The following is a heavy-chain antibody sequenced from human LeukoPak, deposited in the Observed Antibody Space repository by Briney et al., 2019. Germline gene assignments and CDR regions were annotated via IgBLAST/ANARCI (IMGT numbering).Heavy chain of an antibody. CDR1: GYTFTRYG. Sequence: ASVKVSCKASGYTFTRYGISWARQAPGRWLEWMGWISAYNGNTNYAQKLQGRVTMTTDTSTSTAYMELRSLRSDDTAVYYCARWVSYGMDVWGQGTTVTVSS. CDR2: ISAYNGNT. V-gene: IGHV1-18*01. J-gene: IGHJ6*02. D-gene: IGHD4-23*01. CDR3: ARWVSYGMDV.